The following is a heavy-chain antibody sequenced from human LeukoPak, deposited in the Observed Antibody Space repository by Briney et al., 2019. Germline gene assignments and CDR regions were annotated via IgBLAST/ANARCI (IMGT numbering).Heavy chain of an antibody. CDR1: EFXVSSNY. Sequence: GGSLRLSCAASEFXVSSNYMSWVRQAPGKGLEWVSVIYSGGSTYYADSVKGRFTISRHNSKNTLYLQMNSLRGEDTAVYYCAKIGGEHVSFEKWGQGTLVTVTS. V-gene: IGHV3-53*04. J-gene: IGHJ1*01. CDR2: IYSGGST. CDR3: AKIGGEHVSFEK. D-gene: IGHD3-16*01.